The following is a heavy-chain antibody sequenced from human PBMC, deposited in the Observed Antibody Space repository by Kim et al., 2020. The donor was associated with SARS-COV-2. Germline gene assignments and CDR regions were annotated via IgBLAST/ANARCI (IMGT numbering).Heavy chain of an antibody. J-gene: IGHJ4*02. Sequence: GWSLRLSCAASGFTFSSYGMHWVRQAPGKGLEWVAGISYDGSNKYYADSVKGRFTISRDNSKNKLYLQMNSLRAEDTAVYYCAKVGGLTVTTSSLNDYWGQGTLVTVSS. D-gene: IGHD1-7*01. V-gene: IGHV3-30*18. CDR1: GFTFSSYG. CDR3: AKVGGLTVTTSSLNDY. CDR2: ISYDGSNK.